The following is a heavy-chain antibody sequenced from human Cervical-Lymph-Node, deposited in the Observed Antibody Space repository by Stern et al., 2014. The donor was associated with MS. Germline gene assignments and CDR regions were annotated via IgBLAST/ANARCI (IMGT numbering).Heavy chain of an antibody. CDR2: IVPMYGAA. CDR1: GGSFSSYA. CDR3: TREATAHSGTFDF. Sequence: QDQLVQSGAGMKKPGSSVKVSCKASGGSFSSYAVNWVRQAPGQAPEWMGGIVPMYGAANYAQKFQGRVTLIADESTSTAYMELISLTSEDTAVYYCTREATAHSGTFDFWGQGTLVTV. V-gene: IGHV1-69*12. J-gene: IGHJ4*02. D-gene: IGHD1-14*01.